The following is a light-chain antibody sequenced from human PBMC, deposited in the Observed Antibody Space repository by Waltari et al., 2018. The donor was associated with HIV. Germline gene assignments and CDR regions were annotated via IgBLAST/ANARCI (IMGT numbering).Light chain of an antibody. CDR3: CSYAGSYTWI. Sequence: QSALTQPHSVSGSPGQSVTISCTGTSSDVGSYDYVSWYQHHPGKAPKFMIYAVNEPPSGVPDRFSGSKSGNTASLTISGLQADDEADYYCCSYAGSYTWIFGGGTKLTVL. CDR2: AVN. CDR1: SSDVGSYDY. V-gene: IGLV2-11*01. J-gene: IGLJ2*01.